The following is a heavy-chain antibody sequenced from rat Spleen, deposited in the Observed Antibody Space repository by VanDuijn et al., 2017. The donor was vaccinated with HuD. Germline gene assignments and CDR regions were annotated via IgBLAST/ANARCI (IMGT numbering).Heavy chain of an antibody. J-gene: IGHJ3*01. D-gene: IGHD2-7*01. CDR1: GFTFNVYW. Sequence: EVQLMESGGGLVQPGKSLKLSCVASGFTFNVYWMAWIRQAPGKGLEWVASITNTGDTTYYSDSVKGRFTISRDNAISTLYLQVSSLRSEDTATYYCVSHGARISRFAYWGQGTLVTVSS. CDR2: ITNTGDTT. CDR3: VSHGARISRFAY. V-gene: IGHV5-31*01.